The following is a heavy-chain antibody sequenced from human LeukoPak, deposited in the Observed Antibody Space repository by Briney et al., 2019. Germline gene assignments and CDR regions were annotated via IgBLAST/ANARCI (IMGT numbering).Heavy chain of an antibody. V-gene: IGHV1-3*03. D-gene: IGHD4-17*01. CDR1: GYTFTNYA. CDR3: ARDGVGDYYFDY. J-gene: IGHJ4*02. CDR2: INASNGNT. Sequence: ASVKVSCKASGYTFTNYAMHWVRQAPGQRLEWMGWINASNGNTKYSQEFQGRVTITRDTSASTAYMELSSLRSEDMAVYYCARDGVGDYYFDYWGQGTLVTVSS.